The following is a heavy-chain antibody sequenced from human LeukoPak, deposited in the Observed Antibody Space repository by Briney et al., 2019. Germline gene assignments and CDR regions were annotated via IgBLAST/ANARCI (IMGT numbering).Heavy chain of an antibody. CDR1: GFTFDDYA. J-gene: IGHJ5*02. V-gene: IGHV3-9*01. CDR2: ISWNSGSI. CDR3: AREGGSNNWFDP. Sequence: GGSLRLSCAASGFTFDDYAMHWVRQAPGKGLEWVSGISWNSGSIGYADSVKGRFTISRDNAKNSLYLQMNSLRAEDTAVYFCAREGGSNNWFDPWGQGTLVTVSS. D-gene: IGHD2-15*01.